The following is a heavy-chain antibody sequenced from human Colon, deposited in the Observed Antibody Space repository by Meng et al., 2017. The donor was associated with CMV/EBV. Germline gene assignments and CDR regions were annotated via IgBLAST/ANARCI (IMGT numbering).Heavy chain of an antibody. CDR3: AKRDCCDITCPYYFET. CDR2: IIPILGLT. D-gene: IGHD3-9*01. V-gene: IGHV1-69*02. Sequence: SGGTSSCNTNTWVRQAPGHGLEWMGRIIPILGLTDYAQKFQTRVTITADKSTNTAYMELSSLIYEDTALYYCAKRDCCDITCPYYFETWGQGTLVTVSS. CDR1: GGTSSCNT. J-gene: IGHJ4*02.